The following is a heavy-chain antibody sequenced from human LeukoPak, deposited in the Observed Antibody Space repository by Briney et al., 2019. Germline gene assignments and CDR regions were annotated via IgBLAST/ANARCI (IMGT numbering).Heavy chain of an antibody. CDR2: INPSGGST. J-gene: IGHJ4*02. CDR1: GYTFTDYF. CDR3: ARDRDTAMVNFDY. D-gene: IGHD5-18*01. Sequence: ASVKVSCKSSGYTFTDYFIHWVRQAPGQGLEWMGIINPSGGSTSYAQKFQGRVTMTRDTSTSTVYMELSSLRSEDTAVYYCARDRDTAMVNFDYWGQGTLVTVSS. V-gene: IGHV1-46*03.